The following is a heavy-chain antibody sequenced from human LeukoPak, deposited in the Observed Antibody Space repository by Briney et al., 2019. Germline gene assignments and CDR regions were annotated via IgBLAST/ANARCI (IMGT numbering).Heavy chain of an antibody. Sequence: ASVKVSCKASGYTFTGYYMHWVRQAPGQGLEWMGWINPNSGGTNYAQKFQGRVTMTRDTSISTAYVELSRLRSDDTTVYYCARVWFGEFYGMDVWGQGTTVTVSS. CDR1: GYTFTGYY. CDR2: INPNSGGT. V-gene: IGHV1-2*02. CDR3: ARVWFGEFYGMDV. J-gene: IGHJ6*02. D-gene: IGHD3-10*01.